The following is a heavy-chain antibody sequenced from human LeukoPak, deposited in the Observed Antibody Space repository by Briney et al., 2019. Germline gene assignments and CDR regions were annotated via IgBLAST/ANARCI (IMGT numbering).Heavy chain of an antibody. Sequence: PGGSLRLPCAASGFTFNNYAMSWVRQAPGKGLEWVSAISGSGGTTFYTDSVKGRFTISRDNSKNTLYLQVNSLTAADTAIYYCAKVQEMDTILPPFHYWGQGTLVTVSS. CDR3: AKVQEMDTILPPFHY. V-gene: IGHV3-23*01. CDR2: ISGSGGTT. D-gene: IGHD5-24*01. J-gene: IGHJ4*02. CDR1: GFTFNNYA.